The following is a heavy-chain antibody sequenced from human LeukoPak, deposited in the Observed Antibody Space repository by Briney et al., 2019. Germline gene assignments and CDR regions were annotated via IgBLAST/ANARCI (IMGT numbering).Heavy chain of an antibody. CDR1: GFTFSSYG. J-gene: IGHJ3*02. V-gene: IGHV3-30*02. CDR3: ARSMVRGVFDAFDI. D-gene: IGHD3-10*01. Sequence: GGSLRLSCAASGFTFSSYGMHWVRQAPGKGLDWVAFIRYDGSNKYYADSVKGRFTISRGNSKNTLYLQMNSLRAEDTAVYYCARSMVRGVFDAFDIWGQGTMVAVSS. CDR2: IRYDGSNK.